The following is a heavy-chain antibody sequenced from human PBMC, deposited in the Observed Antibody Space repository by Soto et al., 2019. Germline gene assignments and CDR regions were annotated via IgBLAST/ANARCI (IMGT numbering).Heavy chain of an antibody. CDR1: GFTFSSYA. CDR2: ISGSGGST. Sequence: GGSLRLSCAASGFTFSSYAMSWVRQAPGKGLEWVSAISGSGGSTYYADSVKGRFTISRDNSKNTLYLQMNSLRAEDAAVYYCAKPDDYGDFFDYWGQGTLVTVSS. D-gene: IGHD4-17*01. J-gene: IGHJ4*02. V-gene: IGHV3-23*01. CDR3: AKPDDYGDFFDY.